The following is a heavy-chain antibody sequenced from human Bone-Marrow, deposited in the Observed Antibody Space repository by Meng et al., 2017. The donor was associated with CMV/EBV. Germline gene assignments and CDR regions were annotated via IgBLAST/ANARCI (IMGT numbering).Heavy chain of an antibody. CDR3: AKDFPPPGVGLDV. Sequence: GGSLRLSCAASGFTFSSYGMHWVRQAPGKGLEWVAFIRYDGSNKYYADSVKGRFTISRDNSKNTLYLQMNNLRAEDTAVYYCAKDFPPPGVGLDVWGQGTTVTVSS. D-gene: IGHD7-27*01. J-gene: IGHJ6*02. V-gene: IGHV3-30*02. CDR2: IRYDGSNK. CDR1: GFTFSSYG.